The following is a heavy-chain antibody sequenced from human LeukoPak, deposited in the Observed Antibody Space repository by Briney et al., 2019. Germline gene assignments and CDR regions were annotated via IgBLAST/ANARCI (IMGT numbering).Heavy chain of an antibody. CDR2: IYSGGST. V-gene: IGHV3-53*01. D-gene: IGHD5-18*01. J-gene: IGHJ3*02. CDR1: GFTVSSNY. CDR3: ARDTAMDAFDI. Sequence: PGGSLRLSCAASGFTVSSNYMSWVRQAPGKGLEWVSVIYSGGSTYYADSVKGRFTISRDNSKSTLYLQMNSMRAEDTAVYYCARDTAMDAFDIWGQGTMVTVSS.